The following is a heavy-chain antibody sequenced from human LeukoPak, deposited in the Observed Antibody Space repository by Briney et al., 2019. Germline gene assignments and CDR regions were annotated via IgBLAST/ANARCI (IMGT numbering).Heavy chain of an antibody. D-gene: IGHD6-19*01. J-gene: IGHJ4*02. CDR2: ITGSGSST. V-gene: IGHV3-48*04. CDR1: GFSFSSYS. Sequence: GGSLRLSCVASGFSFSSYSMNWVRQAPGKGLEWVSYITGSGSSTDYAASVKGRFIISRDNAKDSLFLQMGSLRVEDTAVYYCARGVGSVAGTTDYWGQGNLVTVSS. CDR3: ARGVGSVAGTTDY.